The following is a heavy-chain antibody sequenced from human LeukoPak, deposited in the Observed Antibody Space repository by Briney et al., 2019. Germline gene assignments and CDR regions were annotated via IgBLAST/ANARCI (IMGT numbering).Heavy chain of an antibody. V-gene: IGHV4-39*07. J-gene: IGHJ5*02. CDR1: GASISSSSYY. CDR3: AGYCSSTSCYPDGGFDP. D-gene: IGHD2-2*01. Sequence: SETLSLTCTVSGASISSSSYYWAWIRQPPGKGLEWIGSASYSGNTYYNPSLKSRVTISVDTSKNQFSLKMSSVTAADTAVYYCAGYCSSTSCYPDGGFDPWGQGTLVTVSS. CDR2: ASYSGNT.